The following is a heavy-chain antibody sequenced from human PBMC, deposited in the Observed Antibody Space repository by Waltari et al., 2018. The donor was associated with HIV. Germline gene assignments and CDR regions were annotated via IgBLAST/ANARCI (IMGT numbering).Heavy chain of an antibody. V-gene: IGHV3-23*01. D-gene: IGHD6-6*01. J-gene: IGHJ5*02. CDR1: GFTFYNYA. CDR3: AKRQQLVRTGWFDP. Sequence: EVQLLESGGGLVQPGGSLRLSCAASGFTFYNYAMSWVRQAPGKGLEGVSAIVGSGGSTYYADAVSGRFTISRDNSKNTLYLQMNSLRAEDTAVYYCAKRQQLVRTGWFDPWGQGTLVTVSS. CDR2: IVGSGGST.